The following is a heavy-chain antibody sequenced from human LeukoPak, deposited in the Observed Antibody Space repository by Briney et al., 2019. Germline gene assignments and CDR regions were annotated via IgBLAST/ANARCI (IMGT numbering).Heavy chain of an antibody. CDR2: IYYSGST. Sequence: PSETLSLTRTVSGGSISRSSYYWGWIRQPPGKGLEWVGSIYYSGSTYYNPSRKSRVTISVDTSKNQFSLKLSSVTAADTAVYYCAKGGYCSSTSWYRDDAFDIWGEGTMVTVSS. CDR1: GGSISRSSYY. V-gene: IGHV4-39*01. CDR3: AKGGYCSSTSWYRDDAFDI. D-gene: IGHD2-2*01. J-gene: IGHJ3*02.